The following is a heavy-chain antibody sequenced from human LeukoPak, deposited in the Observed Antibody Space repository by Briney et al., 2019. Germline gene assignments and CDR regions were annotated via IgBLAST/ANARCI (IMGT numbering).Heavy chain of an antibody. J-gene: IGHJ5*02. CDR3: ASTRNLYCSGGSCYRYNWFDP. Sequence: PGGSLRLSCATSGFTFSNHWMTWVRQAPGKGLEWVANIKDDGSEQYYADSVRGRLTISRDNAKNSLYLQMNSLRAEDTAVYYCASTRNLYCSGGSCYRYNWFDPWGQGTLVTVSS. CDR1: GFTFSNHW. V-gene: IGHV3-7*01. CDR2: IKDDGSEQ. D-gene: IGHD2-15*01.